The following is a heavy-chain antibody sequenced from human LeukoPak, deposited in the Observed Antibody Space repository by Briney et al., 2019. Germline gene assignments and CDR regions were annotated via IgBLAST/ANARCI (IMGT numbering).Heavy chain of an antibody. Sequence: ASVKVSCKASGYTFTSYGISWVRQAPGQGLEWMGWISAYNGNTNYAQKLQGRVTMTTDTSTSTAYMELRSLRSDDTAVYYCARDRGTEQGHHYYYYYMDVWGKGTTVTVSS. V-gene: IGHV1-18*01. CDR1: GYTFTSYG. J-gene: IGHJ6*03. CDR2: ISAYNGNT. D-gene: IGHD1/OR15-1a*01. CDR3: ARDRGTEQGHHYYYYYMDV.